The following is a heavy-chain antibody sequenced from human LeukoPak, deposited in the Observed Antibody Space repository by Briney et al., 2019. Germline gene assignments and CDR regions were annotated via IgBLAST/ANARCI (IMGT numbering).Heavy chain of an antibody. CDR2: ISYDGSNK. J-gene: IGHJ5*02. CDR1: GFTFSSYA. Sequence: GGSLRLSCAASGFTFSSYAMHWVRQAPGKGLEWVAVISYDGSNKYYADSVKGRFTISRDNSKNTLYLQMNSLRAEDTAVYYCARDRYGSGSYYAPWGQGTPVTVSS. CDR3: ARDRYGSGSYYAP. V-gene: IGHV3-30*04. D-gene: IGHD3-10*01.